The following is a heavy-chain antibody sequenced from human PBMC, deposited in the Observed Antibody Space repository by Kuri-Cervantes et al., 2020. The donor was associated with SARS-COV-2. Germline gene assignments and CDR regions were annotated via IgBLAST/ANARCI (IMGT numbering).Heavy chain of an antibody. J-gene: IGHJ4*02. CDR3: GRRGYDFWSGFPDY. CDR2: INWNGGST. CDR1: GFTFDDYG. Sequence: GGSLRLSCAASGFTFDDYGMSWVRQAPGKGLERVSGINWNGGSTGYADSVKGRFTSSRDNAKNSLYLQMNSLRAEDTAVYYCGRRGYDFWSGFPDYWGQGTLVTVSS. V-gene: IGHV3-20*04. D-gene: IGHD3-3*01.